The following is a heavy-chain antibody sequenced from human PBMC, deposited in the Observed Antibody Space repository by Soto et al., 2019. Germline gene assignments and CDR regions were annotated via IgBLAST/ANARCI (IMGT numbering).Heavy chain of an antibody. D-gene: IGHD3-22*01. Sequence: VQLQESGPGLVKPSGTLSLTCTVSGGSISTTNWWSWDRQSPGKGLEWIGEILHIGSTNYNPSLKSRVTISIDKSKNQFSLRLSSVTAADTAVYYCASGFDSDGLYNGGHPWGQGTLVSVSS. CDR3: ASGFDSDGLYNGGHP. J-gene: IGHJ5*02. CDR1: GGSISTTNW. CDR2: ILHIGST. V-gene: IGHV4-4*02.